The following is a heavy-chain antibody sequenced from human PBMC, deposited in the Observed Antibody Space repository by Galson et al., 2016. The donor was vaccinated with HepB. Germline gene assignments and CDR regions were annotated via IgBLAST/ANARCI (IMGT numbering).Heavy chain of an antibody. Sequence: TLSLTCNVSGDSVTTGGYSWSWIRQHPGKGLEWSGYIYSRVVTFYTPSLRSRVEISVDTSKNQFSLKLSSVTAADTAFYYCARGGYSYGYGDEYGGQGILVTVSS. V-gene: IGHV4-31*03. J-gene: IGHJ4*02. CDR1: GDSVTTGGYS. CDR3: ARGGYSYGYGDEY. CDR2: IYSRVVT. D-gene: IGHD5-18*01.